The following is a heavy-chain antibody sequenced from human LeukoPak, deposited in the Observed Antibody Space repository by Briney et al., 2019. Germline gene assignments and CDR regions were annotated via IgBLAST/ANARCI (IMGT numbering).Heavy chain of an antibody. J-gene: IGHJ4*02. V-gene: IGHV3-33*06. CDR3: AKDHRGGWSGYFDY. D-gene: IGHD6-19*01. CDR2: IWHDESAE. Sequence: GGSLRLSCAASGFSFSTYGMYWVRQAPGRGLEGVAVIWHDESAEFYGASVKGRFTISRDNSKNTLYLQMDRLRAEDTARYYCAKDHRGGWSGYFDYWGQGALVTVSS. CDR1: GFSFSTYG.